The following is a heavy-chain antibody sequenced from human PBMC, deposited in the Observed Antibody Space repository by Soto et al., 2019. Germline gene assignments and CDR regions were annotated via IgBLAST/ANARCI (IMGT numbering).Heavy chain of an antibody. CDR1: GFTFSSYS. CDR2: ISSSSSYI. D-gene: IGHD6-6*01. CDR3: AREMYSSSSLYYYYYGMDV. J-gene: IGHJ6*02. V-gene: IGHV3-21*01. Sequence: PGGSLRLSCAASGFTFSSYSMNWVRQAPGKGLEWVSSISSSSSYIYYADSVKGRFTISRDSAKNSLYLQMNSLRAEDTAVYYCAREMYSSSSLYYYYYGMDVWGQGTTVTVSS.